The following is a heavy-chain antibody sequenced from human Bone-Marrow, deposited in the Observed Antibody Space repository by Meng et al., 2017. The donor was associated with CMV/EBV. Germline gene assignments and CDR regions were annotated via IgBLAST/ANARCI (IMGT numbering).Heavy chain of an antibody. CDR3: ARRYGGNSYYYGMDV. J-gene: IGHJ6*02. Sequence: GESLKISCAASGFTFSSYGMHWVRQAPGKGLEWVAVIWYDGSNKYYADSVKGRFTISRDNSKNTLYLQMNSLRAEDTAVYYCARRYGGNSYYYGMDVWGQGTMVTGSS. CDR2: IWYDGSNK. CDR1: GFTFSSYG. D-gene: IGHD4-23*01. V-gene: IGHV3-33*01.